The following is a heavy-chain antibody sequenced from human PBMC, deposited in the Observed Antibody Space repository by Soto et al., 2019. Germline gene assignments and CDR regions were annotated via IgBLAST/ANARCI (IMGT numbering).Heavy chain of an antibody. CDR1: GFTFSSYA. CDR3: SEDRGVRGDY. D-gene: IGHD3-10*01. V-gene: IGHV3-23*01. Sequence: EVQLLESGGDLVQPGGSLRLSCAASGFTFSSYAMNWVRQAPGKGLEWVASISGTGDSTYYADSVKGRFTISRDNCANTLYLQMHRLRGDAAAVYDCSEDRGVRGDYWGQGTLVIVSS. J-gene: IGHJ4*02. CDR2: ISGTGDST.